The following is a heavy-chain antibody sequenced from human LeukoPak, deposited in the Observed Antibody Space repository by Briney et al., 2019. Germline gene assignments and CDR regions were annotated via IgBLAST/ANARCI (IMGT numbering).Heavy chain of an antibody. CDR3: ARACGGDCYLSDY. Sequence: GGSLRLSCAASGFTFSSYSMNWVRQAPGKGLEWVSSISTSSSNIYYADSVKGRFIISRDNAKNSLYLQMNSLRAEDTAVYYCARACGGDCYLSDYWGQGTLVTVSS. CDR1: GFTFSSYS. CDR2: ISTSSSNI. J-gene: IGHJ4*02. V-gene: IGHV3-21*01. D-gene: IGHD2-21*02.